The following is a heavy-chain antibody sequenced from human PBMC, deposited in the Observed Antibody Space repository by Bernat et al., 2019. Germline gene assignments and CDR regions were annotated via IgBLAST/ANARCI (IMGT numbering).Heavy chain of an antibody. J-gene: IGHJ4*02. CDR1: GFTLSRYS. D-gene: IGHD5-12*01. CDR3: ARRYGGYDATFDY. Sequence: EVQLVESGGGLVQPGGSLRLSCAVSGFTLSRYSMNWVRRAPGKGLEWVSSISSSSSYIYYADSVKGRFTISRDNAKNSLYLQMNSLRAEDTAVYYCARRYGGYDATFDYWGQGTLVTVSS. V-gene: IGHV3-21*01. CDR2: ISSSSSYI.